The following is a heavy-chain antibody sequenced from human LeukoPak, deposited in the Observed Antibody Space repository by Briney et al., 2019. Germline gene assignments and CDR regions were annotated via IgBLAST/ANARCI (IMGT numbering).Heavy chain of an antibody. CDR1: GFTVSSNY. CDR3: ARDDGDYIFDY. CDR2: ISSSGSTI. D-gene: IGHD4-17*01. Sequence: QPGGSLRLSCAASGFTVSSNYMNWVRQAPGKGLEWVSYISSSGSTIYYADSVKGRFTISRDNAKNSLYLQMNSLRAEDTAVYYCARDDGDYIFDYWGQGTLVTVSS. V-gene: IGHV3-48*03. J-gene: IGHJ4*02.